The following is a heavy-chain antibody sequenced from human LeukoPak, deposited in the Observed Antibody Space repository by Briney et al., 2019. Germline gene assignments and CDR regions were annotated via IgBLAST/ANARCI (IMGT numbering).Heavy chain of an antibody. CDR2: INAGNGNT. Sequence: GASVKVSCKASGYTFTSYAMHWVRQAPGQRLEWMGWINAGNGNTKYSQKFQGRVTITAVESMSTAYMELSSLRSEDTAVYYCARGWLAETTVVTPYNYWGQGTLVTVSS. CDR1: GYTFTSYA. CDR3: ARGWLAETTVVTPYNY. V-gene: IGHV1-3*01. J-gene: IGHJ4*02. D-gene: IGHD4-23*01.